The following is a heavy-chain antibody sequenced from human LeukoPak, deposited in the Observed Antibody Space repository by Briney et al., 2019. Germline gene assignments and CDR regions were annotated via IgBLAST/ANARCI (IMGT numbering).Heavy chain of an antibody. CDR3: ARERNIVVVPAAGYGMDV. D-gene: IGHD2-2*01. CDR2: INHSGST. Sequence: PSETLSLTCAVYGGSFSGYYWSWIRQPPGKGLEWIGGINHSGSTNYNPSLKSRVTISVDTSKNQFSLKLSPVTAADTAVYYCARERNIVVVPAAGYGMDVWGQGTTVTVSS. J-gene: IGHJ6*02. V-gene: IGHV4-34*01. CDR1: GGSFSGYY.